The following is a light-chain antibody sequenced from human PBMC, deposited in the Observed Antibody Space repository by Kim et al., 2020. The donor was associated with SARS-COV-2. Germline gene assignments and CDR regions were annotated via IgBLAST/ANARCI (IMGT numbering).Light chain of an antibody. J-gene: IGLJ2*01. CDR2: GKN. V-gene: IGLV3-19*01. CDR1: GMRSYY. Sequence: VDLGQTVRITCHGEGMRSYYATCDQRKREQAPIIVRYGKNNRRSGIPDRFSGARAGNKASLTITGTRAGEEADYYCDSRDSNDNVVFGGGTQLTVL. CDR3: DSRDSNDNVV.